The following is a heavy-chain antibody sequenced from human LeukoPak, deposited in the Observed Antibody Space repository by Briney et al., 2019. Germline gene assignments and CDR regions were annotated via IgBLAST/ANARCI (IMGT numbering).Heavy chain of an antibody. Sequence: PGGSLRLSCAASGFTFSSYGMHWVRQASGKGLEWVAFIRYDGSNKYYADSVKGRFTISRDNSKNTLYLQMNSLRAEDTAVYYCARAIYGDFTGFRYWGQGTPVTVSS. J-gene: IGHJ4*02. CDR3: ARAIYGDFTGFRY. V-gene: IGHV3-30*02. CDR2: IRYDGSNK. CDR1: GFTFSSYG. D-gene: IGHD4-17*01.